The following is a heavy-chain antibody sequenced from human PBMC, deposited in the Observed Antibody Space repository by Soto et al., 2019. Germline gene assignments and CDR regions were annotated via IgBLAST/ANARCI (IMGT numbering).Heavy chain of an antibody. D-gene: IGHD2-15*01. CDR1: GYTFTSYG. CDR2: ISAYNGNT. Sequence: SVKVSCKTSGYTFTSYGISWVRQAPGQGLEWMGWISAYNGNTNYAQNLQGRVTMTTDTSTSTAYMELSSLRSDDTAVYYCARDCSGGSCYSQRYYGIDVRAQGTTVPLSS. J-gene: IGHJ6*02. V-gene: IGHV1-18*01. CDR3: ARDCSGGSCYSQRYYGIDV.